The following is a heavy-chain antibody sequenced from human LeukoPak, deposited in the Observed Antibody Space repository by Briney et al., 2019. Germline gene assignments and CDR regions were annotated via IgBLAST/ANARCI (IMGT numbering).Heavy chain of an antibody. CDR3: AREGITIFGGVPYYFDY. V-gene: IGHV3-7*01. D-gene: IGHD3-3*01. CDR1: GFTSSSYW. Sequence: GGSLRLSCAASGFTSSSYWMSWVRQAPGKGVEWVANIKQDGSEKYYVDSVKGRFTISRDNAKNSLYLQMNSLRAEDTAVYYCAREGITIFGGVPYYFDYWGQGTLVTVSS. CDR2: IKQDGSEK. J-gene: IGHJ4*02.